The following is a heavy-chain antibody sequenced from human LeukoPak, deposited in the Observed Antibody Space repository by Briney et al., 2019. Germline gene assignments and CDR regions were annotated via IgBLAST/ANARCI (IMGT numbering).Heavy chain of an antibody. CDR3: ARGYSGGWSYYFDY. Sequence: ASVKVSCKASGYTFTGYYMHWVRQAPGQGLEWMGWINPNSGGTNYAQKFQGRVTMTRDTSISTAYMELSRLRSDDTAVYYCARGYSGGWSYYFDYWGQGTLVTVSS. CDR2: INPNSGGT. CDR1: GYTFTGYY. D-gene: IGHD6-19*01. V-gene: IGHV1-2*02. J-gene: IGHJ4*02.